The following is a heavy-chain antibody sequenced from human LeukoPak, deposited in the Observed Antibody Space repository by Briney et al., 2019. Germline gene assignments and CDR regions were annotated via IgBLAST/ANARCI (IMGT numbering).Heavy chain of an antibody. J-gene: IGHJ3*02. CDR1: GFTFSSYS. Sequence: GGSLRLSCAASGFTFSSYSMNWVRQAPGEGLEWVSYISSSSSTIYYADSVKGRFTISRDNAKNSLYLQMNSLRAEDTAVYYCARDLVAPAAIQGYDAFDIWGQGTMVTVSS. CDR3: ARDLVAPAAIQGYDAFDI. V-gene: IGHV3-48*01. CDR2: ISSSSSTI. D-gene: IGHD2-2*01.